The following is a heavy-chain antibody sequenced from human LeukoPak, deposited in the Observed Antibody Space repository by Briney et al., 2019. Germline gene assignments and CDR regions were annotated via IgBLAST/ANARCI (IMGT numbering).Heavy chain of an antibody. CDR2: ISKDGSYE. D-gene: IGHD3-3*01. Sequence: GGSLRLSCAASGFTFSTYGMHWVRQAPGKGLAWVAVISKDGSYEYYADSAKGRFAISRDNSNNTLFLQMNSLRADDTGVYYCTREEPLSSDFFDHWGQGTQVTVSS. V-gene: IGHV3-30*03. J-gene: IGHJ4*02. CDR1: GFTFSTYG. CDR3: TREEPLSSDFFDH.